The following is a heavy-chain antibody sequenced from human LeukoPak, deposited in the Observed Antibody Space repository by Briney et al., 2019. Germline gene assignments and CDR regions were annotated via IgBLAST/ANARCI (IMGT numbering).Heavy chain of an antibody. J-gene: IGHJ4*02. CDR3: AKVRVGFDY. Sequence: QPGGSLRLSCAASGFTFSSSAMSWVRQGPGKGLEWVSAISASGGSTYYADSVKGRFTISRDYSKNTLYLQMNSLRAEDTAVYYCAKVRVGFDYWGQGTLVTVSS. D-gene: IGHD1-26*01. V-gene: IGHV3-23*01. CDR1: GFTFSSSA. CDR2: ISASGGST.